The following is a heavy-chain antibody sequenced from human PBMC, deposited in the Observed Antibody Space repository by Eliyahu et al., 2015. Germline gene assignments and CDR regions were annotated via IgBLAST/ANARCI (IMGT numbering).Heavy chain of an antibody. CDR3: ARVQSDEYLTGGAFDI. J-gene: IGHJ3*02. Sequence: QVQLQQWGAGLLKPSXXLSLTCAVYGGSFXGYYWSWXRQXPXKGLEWIGEINHSGSTNYNPXLKSRVTISVDTSKNQFSLKLSSVTAADTAVYYCARVQSDEYLTGGAFDIWGQGTMVTVSS. D-gene: IGHD2-2*01. CDR2: INHSGST. V-gene: IGHV4-34*01. CDR1: GGSFXGYY.